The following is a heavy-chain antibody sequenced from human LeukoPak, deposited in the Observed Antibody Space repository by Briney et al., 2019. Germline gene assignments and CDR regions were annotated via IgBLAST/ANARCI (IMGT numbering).Heavy chain of an antibody. CDR1: GGSISSYF. J-gene: IGHJ4*02. Sequence: SETLSLTCTVSGGSISSYFWSWIRQPPGKGLEWIGYIHYSGSTNYNPSLKSRLTISVDTSKNQFSLKLSSVTAADTAVYYCARDGYSGSSLFDYWGQGTLVSVSS. V-gene: IGHV4-59*01. D-gene: IGHD1-26*01. CDR2: IHYSGST. CDR3: ARDGYSGSSLFDY.